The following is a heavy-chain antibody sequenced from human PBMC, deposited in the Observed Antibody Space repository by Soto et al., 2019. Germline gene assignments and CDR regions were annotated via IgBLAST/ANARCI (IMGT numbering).Heavy chain of an antibody. J-gene: IGHJ4*02. V-gene: IGHV5-10-1*01. CDR1: GYSFTSYW. Sequence: PGESLKISCKGSGYSFTSYWISWVRQMPGKGLEWMGRIDPSDSYTNYSPSFQGHVTISADKSISTAYLQWSSLKASDTAMYYCARQEVLWYSSGWYDPYYFDYWGQGTLVPVSS. CDR3: ARQEVLWYSSGWYDPYYFDY. D-gene: IGHD6-19*01. CDR2: IDPSDSYT.